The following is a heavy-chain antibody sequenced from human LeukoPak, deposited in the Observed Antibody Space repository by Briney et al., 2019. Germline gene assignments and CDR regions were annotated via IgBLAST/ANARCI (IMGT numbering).Heavy chain of an antibody. V-gene: IGHV3-7*01. CDR1: GFTFSDYW. J-gene: IGHJ4*02. CDR2: IKQDGSDK. Sequence: PGGSLRLSCAASGFTFSDYWMSWFRQAPGKGLEWVADIKQDGSDKKYVDSVKGRFTISRDNAKKSLYLQMDSLRAEDTAVYYCARSLWPADYWGQGTLVTVSS. D-gene: IGHD3-10*01. CDR3: ARSLWPADY.